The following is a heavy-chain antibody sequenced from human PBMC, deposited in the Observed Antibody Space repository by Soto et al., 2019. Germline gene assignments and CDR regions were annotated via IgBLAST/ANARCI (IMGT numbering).Heavy chain of an antibody. CDR1: GYTFTGYY. CDR3: ARHSGYDYVFDY. D-gene: IGHD5-12*01. V-gene: IGHV1-2*02. CDR2: IXXNXVXX. J-gene: IGHJ4*02. Sequence: ASVKVSCKASGYTFTGYYIHWVRQSPGQGLXGMXXIXXNXVXXXYXXXFQGRVTMTRDTSTSTAYMELSSLRFDDTAVYYCARHSGYDYVFDYWGQGTLVTVSS.